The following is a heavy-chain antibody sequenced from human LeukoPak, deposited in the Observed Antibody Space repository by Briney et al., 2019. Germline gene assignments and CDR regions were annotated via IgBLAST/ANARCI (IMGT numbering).Heavy chain of an antibody. Sequence: PGGSLRLSCAASGFTFSSYAMHWVRQAPGKGLEWAAVISYDGSHKYYADSVKGRFTISRDNSKNTLYLQMNSLRAEDTAVYYCARAFSSLDSSSWADFDYWGQGTLVTVPS. J-gene: IGHJ4*02. CDR2: ISYDGSHK. V-gene: IGHV3-30*04. CDR3: ARAFSSLDSSSWADFDY. D-gene: IGHD6-13*01. CDR1: GFTFSSYA.